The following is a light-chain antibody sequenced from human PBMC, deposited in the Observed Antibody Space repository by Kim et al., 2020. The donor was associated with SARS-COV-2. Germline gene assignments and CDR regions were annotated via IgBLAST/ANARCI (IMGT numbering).Light chain of an antibody. J-gene: IGLJ3*02. CDR1: SSDVGGYNY. CDR3: CSYTLTTWV. Sequence: QSALTQPASVSGSPGQSITISCTGTSSDVGGYNYVSWYQQHPGKAPKLMIYDVSNRPSGVSNRFSGSKSGNTASLTISGLQAEDEADYFCCSYTLTTWVFGGGTQLTVL. V-gene: IGLV2-14*01. CDR2: DVS.